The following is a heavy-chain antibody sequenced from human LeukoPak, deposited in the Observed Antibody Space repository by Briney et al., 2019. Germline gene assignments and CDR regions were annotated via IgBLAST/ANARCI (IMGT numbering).Heavy chain of an antibody. V-gene: IGHV1-2*02. CDR1: GYTFTGYY. J-gene: IGHJ5*02. CDR3: ARDPIYYDSSGYREGIPFDP. Sequence: GASVKVSCKASGYTFTGYYMHLVRQAPGQGLEWMGWINPNSGGTNYAQKFQGRVTMTRDTSISTAYMELSRLRSDDTAVYYCARDPIYYDSSGYREGIPFDPWGQGTLVTVSS. D-gene: IGHD3-22*01. CDR2: INPNSGGT.